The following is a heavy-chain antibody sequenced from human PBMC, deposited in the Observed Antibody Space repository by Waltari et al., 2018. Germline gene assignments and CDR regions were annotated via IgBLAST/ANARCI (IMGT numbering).Heavy chain of an antibody. Sequence: QLQLQESGPGLVKPSETLSLTCTVSGGAISSSSYYWGWMRQAPGKGLEWIGSFFYSGSTYYNPSLRSRVTISVDASKNQFSLRLSSVTAADTAVYYCARRYGDYVDAHFWGQGTLVTVSS. CDR1: GGAISSSSYY. V-gene: IGHV4-39*01. CDR3: ARRYGDYVDAHF. CDR2: FFYSGST. J-gene: IGHJ4*02. D-gene: IGHD4-17*01.